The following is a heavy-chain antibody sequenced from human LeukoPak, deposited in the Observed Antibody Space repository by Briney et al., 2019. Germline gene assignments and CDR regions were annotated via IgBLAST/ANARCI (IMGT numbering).Heavy chain of an antibody. J-gene: IGHJ5*02. D-gene: IGHD1-26*01. Sequence: SQTLSLTCTVSGGSISSGDYYWSWIRQPPGKGLEWIGYIYYSGSTYYNPSLKSRVTISVDTSKNQFSLKLSSVTAADTAVYYCARGDRSRSGDWFDPWGQGTLVIVSS. CDR2: IYYSGST. CDR3: ARGDRSRSGDWFDP. V-gene: IGHV4-30-4*08. CDR1: GGSISSGDYY.